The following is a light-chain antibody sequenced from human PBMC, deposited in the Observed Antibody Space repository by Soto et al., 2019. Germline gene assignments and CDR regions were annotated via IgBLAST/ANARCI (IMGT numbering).Light chain of an antibody. V-gene: IGLV2-14*01. CDR3: SSYTSSSTKV. CDR2: DVS. Sequence: QSALTQPASVSGSPGQSITISWTGTSSDVGGYNYVSWYQQHPGKAPKLMIYDVSNRPSGVSNRFSGSKSGNTASLTISGLQAEDEADYYCSSYTSSSTKVFGGGTKLTVL. J-gene: IGLJ2*01. CDR1: SSDVGGYNY.